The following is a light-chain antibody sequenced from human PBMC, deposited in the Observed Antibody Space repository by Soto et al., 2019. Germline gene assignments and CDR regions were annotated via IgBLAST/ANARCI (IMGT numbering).Light chain of an antibody. Sequence: QSVLTQPPSVTGAPGQRVTISCTGSNSNIGADYGVHWYQQFPETAPKLLIYDNTNRPSGVPDRFSGSKSGTSASLAITGLQAEDEADYYCQSFDSSFNGLVFGGGTKLTVL. CDR3: QSFDSSFNGLV. V-gene: IGLV1-40*01. J-gene: IGLJ2*01. CDR2: DNT. CDR1: NSNIGADYG.